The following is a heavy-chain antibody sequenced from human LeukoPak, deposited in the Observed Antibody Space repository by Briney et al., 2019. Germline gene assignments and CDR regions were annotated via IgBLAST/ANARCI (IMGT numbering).Heavy chain of an antibody. CDR3: VKVADYYDSSGHYPLDD. CDR2: IWYDGSNK. CDR1: GFTFSSSG. Sequence: PGRSLRLSCAASGFTFSSSGMYWVRQAPGKGLEWVAVIWYDGSNKYYADSVKGRFTISRDNSKNTLYLQMNSLSAEDTAVYYCVKVADYYDSSGHYPLDDWGQGTLVTVSS. D-gene: IGHD3-22*01. J-gene: IGHJ4*02. V-gene: IGHV3-33*06.